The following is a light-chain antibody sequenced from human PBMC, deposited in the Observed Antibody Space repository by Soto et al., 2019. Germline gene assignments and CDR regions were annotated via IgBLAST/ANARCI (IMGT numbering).Light chain of an antibody. J-gene: IGKJ2*01. CDR1: QNIRSS. CDR3: QKYDIWPPYT. CDR2: DAS. V-gene: IGKV3-15*01. Sequence: EVVMTQSPASLSASPGERVTLSCRASQNIRSSLAWYQQRPGQAPRLLIYDASTRATGIPPRFSGGGSGTEFTATIRSLQSEDLAICYCQKYDIWPPYTVGQGTKVDI.